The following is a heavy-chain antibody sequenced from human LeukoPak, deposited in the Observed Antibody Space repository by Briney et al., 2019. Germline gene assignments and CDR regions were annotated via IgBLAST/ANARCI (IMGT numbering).Heavy chain of an antibody. V-gene: IGHV3-21*01. CDR3: ARDIGQQLVYYYYYGMDV. CDR1: GFTFSSYS. D-gene: IGHD6-13*01. J-gene: IGHJ6*02. CDR2: ISSSSSYI. Sequence: GGSLRLSCTASGFTFSSYSMNWVRQAPGKGLEWVSSISSSSSYIYYADSVKGRFTISRDNAKNSLYLQMNSLRAEDTAVYYCARDIGQQLVYYYYYGMDVWGQGTTVTVAS.